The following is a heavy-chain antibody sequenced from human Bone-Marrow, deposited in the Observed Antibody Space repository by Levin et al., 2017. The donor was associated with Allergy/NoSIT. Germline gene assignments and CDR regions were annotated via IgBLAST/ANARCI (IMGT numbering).Heavy chain of an antibody. CDR3: ARVVDSSGWYSQQNYFDY. CDR2: IWYDGSNK. D-gene: IGHD6-19*01. CDR1: GFTFSSYG. Sequence: TGGSLRLSCAASGFTFSSYGMHWVRQAPGKGLEWVAVIWYDGSNKYYADSVKGRFTISRDNSKNTLYLQMNSLRAEDTAVYYCARVVDSSGWYSQQNYFDYWGQGTLVTVSS. J-gene: IGHJ4*02. V-gene: IGHV3-33*01.